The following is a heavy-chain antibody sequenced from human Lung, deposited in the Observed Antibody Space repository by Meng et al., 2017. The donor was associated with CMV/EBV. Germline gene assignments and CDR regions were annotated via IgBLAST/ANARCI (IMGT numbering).Heavy chain of an antibody. Sequence: SXTXSLXCTVSGSSISSGYYWGWIRQPPGKGLEWIGSIYHSGSTYYNPSLKSRVTISVDTSKNQFYLKLSTVTAADTAVYYCGRVGGGHVADYWGQGTLVTVSS. CDR3: GRVGGGHVADY. CDR1: GSSISSGYY. J-gene: IGHJ4*02. CDR2: IYHSGST. V-gene: IGHV4-38-2*02. D-gene: IGHD3-16*01.